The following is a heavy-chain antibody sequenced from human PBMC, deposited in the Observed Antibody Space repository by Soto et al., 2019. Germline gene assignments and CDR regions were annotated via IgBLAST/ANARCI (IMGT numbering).Heavy chain of an antibody. Sequence: QVQLQESGPGLVKPSGTLSLTCAVSGGSISSSNWWSWVRQPPGKGLEWIGEIYHSGSTNYNPSLKSRVTILVDKSKNQFSLKLSSVTAADTAVYYCARDPGGDTTGMGPVFDYWGQGTPVTVSS. CDR2: IYHSGST. CDR1: GGSISSSNW. V-gene: IGHV4-4*02. D-gene: IGHD3-16*01. J-gene: IGHJ4*02. CDR3: ARDPGGDTTGMGPVFDY.